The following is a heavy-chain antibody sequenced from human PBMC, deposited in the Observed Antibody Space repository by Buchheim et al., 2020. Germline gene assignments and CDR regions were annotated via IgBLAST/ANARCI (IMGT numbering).Heavy chain of an antibody. Sequence: EVQLVESGGGLVQPGQSLRLSCTASGFTVSRYWIHWVRQAPGKGLVWVSRIDGDGSAADYADSVTGRVTVSRDTAKNTVYLQLNSLRAEDTGVYYCARASNSRDYFDSWGQGTL. CDR2: IDGDGSAA. CDR1: GFTVSRYW. CDR3: ARASNSRDYFDS. D-gene: IGHD4-23*01. V-gene: IGHV3-74*01. J-gene: IGHJ4*02.